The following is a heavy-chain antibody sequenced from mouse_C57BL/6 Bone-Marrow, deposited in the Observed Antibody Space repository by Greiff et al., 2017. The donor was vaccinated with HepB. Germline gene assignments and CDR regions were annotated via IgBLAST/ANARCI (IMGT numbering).Heavy chain of an antibody. D-gene: IGHD3-2*02. CDR3: ARGAAQAFPGFAY. J-gene: IGHJ3*01. V-gene: IGHV1-55*01. CDR2: IYPGSGST. Sequence: QVQLQQPGAELVKPGASVKMSCKASGYTFTSYWITWVKQRPGQGLEWIGDIYPGSGSTNYNEKFKSKATLTVDTSSSTAYMQLSSLTSEDSAVYYCARGAAQAFPGFAYWGQGTLVTVSA. CDR1: GYTFTSYW.